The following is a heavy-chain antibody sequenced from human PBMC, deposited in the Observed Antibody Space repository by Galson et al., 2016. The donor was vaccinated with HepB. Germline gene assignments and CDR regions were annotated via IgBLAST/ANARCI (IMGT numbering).Heavy chain of an antibody. Sequence: PALVKPTQTLTLTCTFSGFSLSTGGAGVAWIRQPPGRALEWLALIYWNDDKHYTPSLKSRLTVTKDTSKNQVVLTMTNMDPVDTAPYYCALAYCSGGGCYCPDAFDMWDQGTMVTVSS. CDR3: ALAYCSGGGCYCPDAFDM. CDR2: IYWNDDK. V-gene: IGHV2-5*01. J-gene: IGHJ3*02. CDR1: GFSLSTGGAG. D-gene: IGHD2-15*01.